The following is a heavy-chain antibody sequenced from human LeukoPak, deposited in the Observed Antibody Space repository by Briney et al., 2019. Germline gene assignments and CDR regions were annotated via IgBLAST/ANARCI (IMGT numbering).Heavy chain of an antibody. D-gene: IGHD1-26*01. CDR1: GGSFSGYY. CDR2: INHSGST. J-gene: IGHJ6*03. V-gene: IGHV4-34*01. Sequence: PSETLSLTCAVYGGSFSGYYWSWIRQLPGKGLEWIGEINHSGSTNYNPSLKSRVTISVDTSKNQFSLKLSSVTAADTAVYYCARAYSGSYYYYYYYMDVWGKGTTVTVSS. CDR3: ARAYSGSYYYYYYYMDV.